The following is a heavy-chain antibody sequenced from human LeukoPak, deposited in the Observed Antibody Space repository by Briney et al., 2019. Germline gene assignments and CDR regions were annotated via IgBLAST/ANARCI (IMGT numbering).Heavy chain of an antibody. J-gene: IGHJ6*03. D-gene: IGHD1-26*01. V-gene: IGHV1-2*02. CDR1: GGTFSSYA. CDR2: INPNSGGT. Sequence: ASVKVSCKASGGTFSSYAISWVRQAPGQGLEWMGWINPNSGGTNYAQKFQGRVTMTRDTSISTAYMELSRLRSDDTAVYYCARGEGATLAPYYYYYYMDVWGKGTTVTVSS. CDR3: ARGEGATLAPYYYYYYMDV.